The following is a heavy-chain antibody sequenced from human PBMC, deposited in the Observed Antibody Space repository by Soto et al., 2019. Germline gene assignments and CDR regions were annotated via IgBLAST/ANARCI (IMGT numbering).Heavy chain of an antibody. J-gene: IGHJ6*02. Sequence: ASVKVSCKASGYTFTSYYMHWVRQAPGQGLEWMGIINPSGGSTSYAQKFQGRVTMTRDTSTSTVYMELSSLRSEDTAVYYCARDPSTWSGYQQSYGMDVWGQGPKVTSP. D-gene: IGHD3-3*01. V-gene: IGHV1-46*01. CDR1: GYTFTSYY. CDR2: INPSGGST. CDR3: ARDPSTWSGYQQSYGMDV.